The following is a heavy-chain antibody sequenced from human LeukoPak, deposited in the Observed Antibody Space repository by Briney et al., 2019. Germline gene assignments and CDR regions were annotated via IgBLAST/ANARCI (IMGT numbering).Heavy chain of an antibody. CDR3: AKDLHNWSGIDY. V-gene: IGHV3-23*01. CDR2: IGGDGRS. D-gene: IGHD3-3*01. CDR1: GFTFSANA. Sequence: GGSLRLSCAASGFTFSANAMNWVRQAPGKGLEWVSGIGGDGRSHYIDSVKGRFTISRDNYKNTLYLQMNSLRAEDTAMYYCAKDLHNWSGIDYWGKGTLVTVSS. J-gene: IGHJ4*02.